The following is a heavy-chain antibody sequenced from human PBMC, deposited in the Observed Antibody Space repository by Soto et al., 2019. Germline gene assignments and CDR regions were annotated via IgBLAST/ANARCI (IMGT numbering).Heavy chain of an antibody. CDR3: ARDVGPQYFDY. D-gene: IGHD3-10*01. J-gene: IGHJ4*02. CDR2: IYYSGST. V-gene: IGHV4-59*01. Sequence: SETLSLTCTVSGGSISSYYWSWIRQPPGKGLEWIGYIYYSGSTNYNPSLKSRVTISVDTSKNQFSLKLSSVTAADTAVYYCARDVGPQYFDYWGQGTLVTVSS. CDR1: GGSISSYY.